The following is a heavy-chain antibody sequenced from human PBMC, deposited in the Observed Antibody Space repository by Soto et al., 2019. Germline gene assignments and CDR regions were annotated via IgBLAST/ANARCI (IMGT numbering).Heavy chain of an antibody. CDR2: INSDASHT. CDR1: GFAFSAYW. CDR3: VRDGHCLTTSCYGNWFDP. J-gene: IGHJ5*02. V-gene: IGHV3-74*01. Sequence: PGGSLRLSCAASGFAFSAYWMHWIRQVPGKGLEWVSRINSDASHTYYADSVKGRFNISRDNAKNTLHLEMNSLRAEDTAVYYCVRDGHCLTTSCYGNWFDPWGQGTLVTVSS. D-gene: IGHD2-2*01.